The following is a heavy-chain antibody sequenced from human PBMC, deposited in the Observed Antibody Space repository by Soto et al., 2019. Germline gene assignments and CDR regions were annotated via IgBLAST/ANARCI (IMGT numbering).Heavy chain of an antibody. Sequence: GGSLRLSCAASGFTFSSYSMNWVRQAPGKGLEWVSSISSSSSYKYYADSVKGRFAISRDNAKNSLYLQMNSLRAEDTAVYYCAKSGTWGYYGSGSYSLDYWGQGTLVTVSS. D-gene: IGHD3-10*01. V-gene: IGHV3-21*01. CDR2: ISSSSSYK. CDR3: AKSGTWGYYGSGSYSLDY. J-gene: IGHJ4*02. CDR1: GFTFSSYS.